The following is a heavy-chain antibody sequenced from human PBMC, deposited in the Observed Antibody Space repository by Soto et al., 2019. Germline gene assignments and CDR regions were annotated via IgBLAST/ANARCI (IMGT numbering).Heavy chain of an antibody. J-gene: IGHJ4*02. CDR1: GFTFSSYA. D-gene: IGHD6-19*01. V-gene: IGHV3-23*01. CDR3: AKIGGSGWELDY. Sequence: EVQLLESGGGLVQPGGSLRLSCAASGFTFSSYAMSWVRQAPGKGLEWVAAISGSGGSTYYADSVKGRFTISGDNSKNTLYLQMNSLRAEDTAVYYCAKIGGSGWELDYWGQGTLVTVSS. CDR2: ISGSGGST.